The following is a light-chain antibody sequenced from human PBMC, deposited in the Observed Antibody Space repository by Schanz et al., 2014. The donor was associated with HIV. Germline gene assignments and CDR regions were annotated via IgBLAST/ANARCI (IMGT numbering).Light chain of an antibody. CDR1: RSNIGAGYD. CDR3: HSFNSSLKGVG. CDR2: DNT. Sequence: QSVLAQPPSVSGAPGQRVTISCTGTRSNIGAGYDVHWYQLLPGTAPTLLIFDNTNRPSGVPARFSGSKSGSSASLAISGLQADDEADYFCHSFNSSLKGVGFGGGTKRTVL. J-gene: IGLJ3*02. V-gene: IGLV1-40*01.